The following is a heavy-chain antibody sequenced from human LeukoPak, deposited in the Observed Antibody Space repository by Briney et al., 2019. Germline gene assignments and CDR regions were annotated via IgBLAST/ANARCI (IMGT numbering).Heavy chain of an antibody. CDR1: GYTFTGYY. D-gene: IGHD3-22*01. V-gene: IGHV1-2*02. CDR3: ARDSSGYYYFPPDY. J-gene: IGHJ4*02. CDR2: INPNSGGT. Sequence: ASVKASCKASGYTFTGYYMHWVRQAPGQGLEWMGWINPNSGGTNYAQKFQGRVTMTRDTSISTAYMELRSLRSDDTAVYYCARDSSGYYYFPPDYWGQGTLVTVSS.